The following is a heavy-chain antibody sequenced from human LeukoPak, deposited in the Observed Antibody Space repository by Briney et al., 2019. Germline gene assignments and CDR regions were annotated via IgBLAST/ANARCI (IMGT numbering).Heavy chain of an antibody. CDR3: ARLYVWGSYRDAFDI. Sequence: GGSLRLSCAASGFTFDDHAMHWVRQAPGKGLEWVSGISWNRGSIGYADSVKGRFTISRENAKNSLYLQMNSLRAGDTAVYYCARLYVWGSYRDAFDIWGQGTMVTVSS. J-gene: IGHJ3*02. CDR1: GFTFDDHA. CDR2: ISWNRGSI. V-gene: IGHV3-9*01. D-gene: IGHD3-16*02.